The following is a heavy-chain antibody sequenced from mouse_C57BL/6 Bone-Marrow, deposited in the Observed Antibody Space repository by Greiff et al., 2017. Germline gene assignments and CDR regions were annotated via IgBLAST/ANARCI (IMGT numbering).Heavy chain of an antibody. CDR3: AIWTITPVQGYFDY. V-gene: IGHV1-74*01. CDR1: GYTFTSYW. D-gene: IGHD1-1*01. CDR2: IHPSDSDT. J-gene: IGHJ2*01. Sequence: QVQLQQPGAELVKPGASVKVSCKASGYTFTSYWMHWVKQRPGQGLEWIGRIHPSDSDTNYNQKFKGKATLTVDKSSSTAYMQLSSLTSDDSAVYYCAIWTITPVQGYFDYWGQGTTLTVSS.